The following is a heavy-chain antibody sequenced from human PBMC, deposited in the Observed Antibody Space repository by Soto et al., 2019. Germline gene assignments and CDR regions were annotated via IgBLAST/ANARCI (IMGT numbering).Heavy chain of an antibody. CDR1: GYSFTSYL. CDR2: IDPSDSYT. D-gene: IGHD1-7*01. Sequence: GESLKISCKASGYSFTSYLIIWVRQMPGRGLEWMGRIDPSDSYTDYNPAFQGHIIISSDKSTSTVYLQLTTLKASDNGMYYCARPQGGTDWLDPWGQGTLVTVSS. V-gene: IGHV5-10-1*01. CDR3: ARPQGGTDWLDP. J-gene: IGHJ5*02.